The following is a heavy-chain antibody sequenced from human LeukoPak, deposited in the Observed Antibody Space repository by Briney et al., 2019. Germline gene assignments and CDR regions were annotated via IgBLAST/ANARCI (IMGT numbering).Heavy chain of an antibody. D-gene: IGHD1-7*01. V-gene: IGHV3-48*03. J-gene: IGHJ4*01. CDR3: ARETGTGGYFDY. CDR2: ISSGGSII. Sequence: TGGSLRLSCTASGFTFSTYEMNWVRQAPGKGLEWVSYISSGGSIIYYADSVKGRFTISRDNAKNSLYLQMSSLRAEDTAVYYCARETGTGGYFDYWGQGTLVTVSS. CDR1: GFTFSTYE.